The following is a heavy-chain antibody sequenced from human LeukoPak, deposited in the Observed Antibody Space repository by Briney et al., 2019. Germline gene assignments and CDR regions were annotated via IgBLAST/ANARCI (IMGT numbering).Heavy chain of an antibody. J-gene: IGHJ4*02. CDR1: GYTFTGYY. D-gene: IGHD2-15*01. Sequence: SSVKVSCKASGYTFTGYYLHWVRQAPGQGLEWMGWINPNSGGTNYAQKFQGRVTMTRDTSISTAYMELSRLRSDDTAVYYCARGNSEWWLPQGAVGYWGQGTLVTVSS. CDR3: ARGNSEWWLPQGAVGY. CDR2: INPNSGGT. V-gene: IGHV1-2*02.